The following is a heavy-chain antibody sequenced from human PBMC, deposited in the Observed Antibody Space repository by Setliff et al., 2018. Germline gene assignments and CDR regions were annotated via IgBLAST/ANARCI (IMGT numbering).Heavy chain of an antibody. CDR3: AGSTVTQVDY. CDR1: GFTFSDYT. Sequence: GGSLRLSCSASGFTFSDYTMTWVRQAPGKGLEWVSFIRGTSSHIYYADSVKGRFTISRDNSENTLYLQMNSLRPDDTAVYYCAGSTVTQVDYWGQGTLVTVSS. V-gene: IGHV3-21*01. CDR2: IRGTSSHI. D-gene: IGHD4-17*01. J-gene: IGHJ4*02.